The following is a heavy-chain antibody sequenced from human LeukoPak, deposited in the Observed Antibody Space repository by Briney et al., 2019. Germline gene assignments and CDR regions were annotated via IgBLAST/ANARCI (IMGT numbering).Heavy chain of an antibody. J-gene: IGHJ4*02. CDR1: GFDVMTNY. D-gene: IGHD4-11*01. V-gene: IGHV3-66*01. CDR3: VKETPGTTMYY. CDR2: ISRGADT. Sequence: GGSLRLSCAASGFDVMTNYMSWVRQAPGEGLEWVSVISRGADTYYTDSVKGRFIIYRDSSTNTVYLQMDRLRAEDTAVYFCVKETPGTTMYYWGQGTLVTVSS.